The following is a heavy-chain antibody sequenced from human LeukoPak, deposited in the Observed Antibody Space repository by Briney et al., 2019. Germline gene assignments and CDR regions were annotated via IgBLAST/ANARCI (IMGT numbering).Heavy chain of an antibody. D-gene: IGHD3-22*01. Sequence: GGSLRLSCAASGFTFSSYAMSWVRQAPGKGLEWVSAISGSGGSTYYADSVKGRFTISRDNSKNTLYLQMNSLRAEDTAVYYCAKAHYDSSGYYYAFDYWGQGTLVTVSP. CDR3: AKAHYDSSGYYYAFDY. V-gene: IGHV3-23*01. CDR2: ISGSGGST. J-gene: IGHJ4*02. CDR1: GFTFSSYA.